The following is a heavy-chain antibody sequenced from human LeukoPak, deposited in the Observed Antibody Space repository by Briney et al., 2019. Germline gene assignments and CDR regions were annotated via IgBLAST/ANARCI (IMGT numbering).Heavy chain of an antibody. V-gene: IGHV3-30-3*01. J-gene: IGHJ3*02. CDR1: GFTFSSYA. CDR2: ISYDGSNE. D-gene: IGHD6-6*01. CDR3: AREGISSDAFDI. Sequence: GGSLRLSCAASGFTFSSYAMHWVRQAPGKGLEWVAVISYDGSNEYYADSVKGRFTISRDNSKNTLYLQMNSLRAEDTAVYYCAREGISSDAFDIWGQGTMVTVSS.